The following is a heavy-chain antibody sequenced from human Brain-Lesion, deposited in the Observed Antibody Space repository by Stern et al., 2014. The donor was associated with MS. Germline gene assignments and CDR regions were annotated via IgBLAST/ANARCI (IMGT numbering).Heavy chain of an antibody. CDR2: INPNTGGT. CDR1: GYIFTGYY. Sequence: QVQLVQPGAEVKKPGASVKVSCKTSGYIFTGYYIHWVRQAPGQGLEWMAWINPNTGGTKDAQKFQGQVTMSRDTSISTTYEELGSLTSDDTAVYYCARDQRGITIFGVVTDYYYLGMDVWGQGTTVTVSS. D-gene: IGHD3-3*01. CDR3: ARDQRGITIFGVVTDYYYLGMDV. J-gene: IGHJ6*02. V-gene: IGHV1-2*02.